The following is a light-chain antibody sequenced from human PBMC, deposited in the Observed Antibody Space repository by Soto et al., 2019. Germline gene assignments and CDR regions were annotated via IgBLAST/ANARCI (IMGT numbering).Light chain of an antibody. V-gene: IGKV1-33*01. CDR2: DVS. J-gene: IGKJ5*01. CDR1: QDISNY. Sequence: EIRVTQAPSSLCVSVGDIVTITCQASQDISNYLHWFQQKPGKAPQLLIFDVSNLQTGVPSRFSGGGSGTDVALTIRSLEPEDIATYYCQQYDSPPLTFGQGTRLEIK. CDR3: QQYDSPPLT.